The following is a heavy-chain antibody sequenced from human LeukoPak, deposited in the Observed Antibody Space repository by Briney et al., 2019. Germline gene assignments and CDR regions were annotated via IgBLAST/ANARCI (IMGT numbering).Heavy chain of an antibody. CDR1: GGSISSSSYY. V-gene: IGHV4-39*01. Sequence: SETLSLTCTVSGGSISSSSYYWGWIRQPPGKGLEWIGSIYYSGSTYYNPSLKSRVTISVDTSKNQFSLKLSFVTAADTAVYYCARRYYYGSGSFDYWGQGTLVTVSS. J-gene: IGHJ4*02. CDR3: ARRYYYGSGSFDY. D-gene: IGHD3-10*01. CDR2: IYYSGST.